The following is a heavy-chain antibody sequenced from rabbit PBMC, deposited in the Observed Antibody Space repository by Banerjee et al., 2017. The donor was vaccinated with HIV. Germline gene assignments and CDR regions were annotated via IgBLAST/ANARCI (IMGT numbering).Heavy chain of an antibody. CDR1: GFSFSSGYY. CDR3: ARGSTDYVNSFFKL. D-gene: IGHD7-1*01. CDR2: IDAGSSGST. J-gene: IGHJ4*01. Sequence: QSLEESGGDLVKPGASLTLTCTASGFSFSSGYYMYWVRQAPGKGLEWTACIDAGSSGSTYYASWAKGRFTISKTSSTTVTLQMTSLTAADTATYFCARGSTDYVNSFFKLWGQGTLVTVS. V-gene: IGHV1S40*01.